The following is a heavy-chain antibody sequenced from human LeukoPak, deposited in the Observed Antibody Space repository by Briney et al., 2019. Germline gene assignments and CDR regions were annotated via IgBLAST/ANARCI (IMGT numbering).Heavy chain of an antibody. J-gene: IGHJ4*02. V-gene: IGHV3-74*01. Sequence: PGGSLRLSCAASGFTFSRYTMHWVRQVPGKGLVWVSRCRSDGTNTNYAGSVLGRFTISRDNAKNTLYLQMNSLRVEDTAVYYCAREYDFWSGYPSHFDSWGQGTLVTVSS. CDR1: GFTFSRYT. CDR2: CRSDGTNT. CDR3: AREYDFWSGYPSHFDS. D-gene: IGHD3-3*01.